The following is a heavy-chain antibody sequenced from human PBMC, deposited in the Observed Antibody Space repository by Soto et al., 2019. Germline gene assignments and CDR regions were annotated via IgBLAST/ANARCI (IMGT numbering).Heavy chain of an antibody. J-gene: IGHJ4*02. CDR2: IWNDGTNA. CDR1: GFNFRTYG. D-gene: IGHD3-22*01. V-gene: IGHV3-33*01. Sequence: GGSLRLSCAAPGFNFRTYGMHWVRQAPGKGPEWVAFIWNDGTNAYYTDSVKGRFTISRDNSKNTVYLHMNSPRAEDTALYYCVRDGPIDSSGYSFEYWGQGTPVTVSS. CDR3: VRDGPIDSSGYSFEY.